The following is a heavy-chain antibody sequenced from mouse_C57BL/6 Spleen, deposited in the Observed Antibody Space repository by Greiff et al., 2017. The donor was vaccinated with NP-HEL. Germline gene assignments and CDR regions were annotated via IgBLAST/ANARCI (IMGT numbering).Heavy chain of an antibody. CDR3: TRRPDYYGPFDY. J-gene: IGHJ2*01. V-gene: IGHV1-15*01. D-gene: IGHD1-1*01. Sequence: QVQLQQSGAELVRPGASVTLSCKASGYTFTDYEMHWVKQTPVHGLEWIGALDPETGGTAYNQKFKGKAILTADKSSSTAYMELRSLTSEDSAVYYCTRRPDYYGPFDYWGQGTTLTVSS. CDR1: GYTFTDYE. CDR2: LDPETGGT.